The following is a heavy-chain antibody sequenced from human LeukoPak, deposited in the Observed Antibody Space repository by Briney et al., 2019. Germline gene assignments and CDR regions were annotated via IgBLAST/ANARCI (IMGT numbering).Heavy chain of an antibody. Sequence: GGSLRLSCAASEFTFSSYAMSWVRQAPGKGLEWVSAISGSGGSTYCADSVKGRFTISRDNSKNTLYLQMNSLRAEDTAVYYCAKDQVTRDYAYFDYWGQGTLVTVSS. J-gene: IGHJ4*02. D-gene: IGHD4-17*01. CDR1: EFTFSSYA. V-gene: IGHV3-23*01. CDR2: ISGSGGST. CDR3: AKDQVTRDYAYFDY.